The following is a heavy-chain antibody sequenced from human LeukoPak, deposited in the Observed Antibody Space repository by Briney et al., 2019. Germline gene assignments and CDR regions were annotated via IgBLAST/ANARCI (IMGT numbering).Heavy chain of an antibody. D-gene: IGHD3-22*01. J-gene: IGHJ6*02. CDR2: INHSGST. Sequence: SETLSLTCAVYGGSFSGYYWSWIRQTPGKGLEWIGEINHSGSTNYNPSLKSRVTISVDTSKNQFSLKLSSVTAADTAVYYCASLVNYYYYGMDVWGQGTTVTVSS. V-gene: IGHV4-34*01. CDR3: ASLVNYYYYGMDV. CDR1: GGSFSGYY.